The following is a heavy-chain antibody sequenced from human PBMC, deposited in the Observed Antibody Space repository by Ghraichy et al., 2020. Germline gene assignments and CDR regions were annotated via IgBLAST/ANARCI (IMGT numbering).Heavy chain of an antibody. CDR2: INPAGGTT. V-gene: IGHV1-46*01. J-gene: IGHJ4*02. CDR1: GYTFTNNY. D-gene: IGHD6-13*01. CDR3: ARGGYSSSLYRSDY. Sequence: ASVKVSCKASGYTFTNNYMHWVRQAPGQGLEWMGVINPAGGTTTYAQKFRGRVTMTRDTSTSTGYMELSSLRSEDTAVYYCARGGYSSSLYRSDYWGQGTLVAVSS.